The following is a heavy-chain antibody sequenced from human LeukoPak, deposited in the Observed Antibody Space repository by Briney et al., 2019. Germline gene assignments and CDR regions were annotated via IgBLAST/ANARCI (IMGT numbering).Heavy chain of an antibody. CDR3: ARGDNGDYGRFDP. CDR1: GFTVSRTY. J-gene: IGHJ5*02. Sequence: GGSLRLSCAASGFTVSRTYMSWVRQPPGKGLEWVSLIYSGGSTYYADSVKGRFSISRDNSKNTLYLQMNSPRAEDTAVYYCARGDNGDYGRFDPWGQGTLVTVSS. V-gene: IGHV3-53*01. D-gene: IGHD4-17*01. CDR2: IYSGGST.